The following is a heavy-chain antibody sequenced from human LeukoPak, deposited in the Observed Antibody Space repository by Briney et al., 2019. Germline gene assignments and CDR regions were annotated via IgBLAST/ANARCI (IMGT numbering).Heavy chain of an antibody. D-gene: IGHD3-22*01. V-gene: IGHV2-5*01. CDR1: GFSLSTSRLG. CDR3: ALVGLSYYDSSGYLIEYFDY. Sequence: SGPTLVKPTQTLTLTCTFSGFSLSTSRLGVGWSRQPPGKALEGLARIYWNDDTRYSPSPKNRLTITMDTSKNQVVLTMTHMDPVDTAPYYCALVGLSYYDSSGYLIEYFDYWGQGTLVTVSS. CDR2: IYWNDDT. J-gene: IGHJ4*02.